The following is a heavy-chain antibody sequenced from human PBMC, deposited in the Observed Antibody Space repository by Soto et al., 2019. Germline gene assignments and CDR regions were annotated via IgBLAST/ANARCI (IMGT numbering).Heavy chain of an antibody. CDR2: TYYRSKWYN. Sequence: TLSLTCAISGDSVSSNSAAWNWIRQSPSRGLEWLGRTYYRSKWYNDYAVSVKSRITINPDTSKNQFSLQLNSVTPEDTAVYYCASIGYCSSTSCYEGFDYWGQGTLVTVSS. V-gene: IGHV6-1*01. J-gene: IGHJ4*02. CDR1: GDSVSSNSAA. D-gene: IGHD2-2*03. CDR3: ASIGYCSSTSCYEGFDY.